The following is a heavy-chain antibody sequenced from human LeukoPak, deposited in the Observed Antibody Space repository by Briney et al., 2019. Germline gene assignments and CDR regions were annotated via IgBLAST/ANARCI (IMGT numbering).Heavy chain of an antibody. CDR2: ISSSSYI. CDR3: ARGSVEQWLPGSFDI. V-gene: IGHV3-21*01. Sequence: GGSLRLSCAASGFTFSSYSMNWVRQAPGEGLEWVSSISSSSYIYYADSVKGRFTISRDNAKNSLYLQMNSLRAEDTAVYYCARGSVEQWLPGSFDIWGQGTMVTVSS. D-gene: IGHD6-19*01. J-gene: IGHJ3*02. CDR1: GFTFSSYS.